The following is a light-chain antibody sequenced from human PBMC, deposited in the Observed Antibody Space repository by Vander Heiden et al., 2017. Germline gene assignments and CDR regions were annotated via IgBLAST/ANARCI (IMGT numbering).Light chain of an antibody. CDR1: TSNIGSNH. V-gene: IGLV1-47*01. CDR3: AAWDDSLSGHVV. J-gene: IGLJ2*01. Sequence: VLTPPPSASGTPRQRVSISCSGGTSNIGSNHVYWYQQVPGTAPNFLIYRNNQRPSGVPDRIAGSKSGTSASLAISGLRSEDEATYYCAAWDDSLSGHVVFGGGTKLTVL. CDR2: RNN.